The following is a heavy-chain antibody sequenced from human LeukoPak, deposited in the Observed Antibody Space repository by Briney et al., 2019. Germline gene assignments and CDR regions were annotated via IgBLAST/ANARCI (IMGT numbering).Heavy chain of an antibody. CDR1: GYTFTSYE. CDR3: ARAVTVRRYFDWLLPYYYYYMDV. Sequence: ASLKASCKASGYTFTSYEINWVRQSTGQGLEWMGWMNPNSGNTGYAQKFQGRVTMTRNTSISTAYMELSSLRSEDTAVYYCARAVTVRRYFDWLLPYYYYYMDVWGKGTTVTVSS. V-gene: IGHV1-8*01. D-gene: IGHD3-9*01. J-gene: IGHJ6*03. CDR2: MNPNSGNT.